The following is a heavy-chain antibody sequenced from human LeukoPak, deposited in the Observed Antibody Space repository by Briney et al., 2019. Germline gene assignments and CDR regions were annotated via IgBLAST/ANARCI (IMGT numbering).Heavy chain of an antibody. D-gene: IGHD3-10*01. J-gene: IGHJ4*02. Sequence: TSETLSLTCTVSGDSISTSNSYWGWIRQPPGKGLEWIGSIYYSGNTHYNPSLKSRVTISVDTSKNQFSLKVTSVTAADTAVYYCARDHDYSYGSGYYWGQGALVTVSS. CDR3: ARDHDYSYGSGYY. CDR1: GDSISTSNSY. V-gene: IGHV4-39*07. CDR2: IYYSGNT.